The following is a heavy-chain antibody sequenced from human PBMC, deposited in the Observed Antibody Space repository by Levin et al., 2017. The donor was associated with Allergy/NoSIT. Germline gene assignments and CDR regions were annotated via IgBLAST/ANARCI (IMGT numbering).Heavy chain of an antibody. D-gene: IGHD6-25*01. CDR1: GFNFRDSA. CDR2: IYPSSGTI. V-gene: IGHV3-23*01. Sequence: QAGGSLRLSCAASGFNFRDSAMNWFRQAPGKGLEWVSVIYPSSGTIYQADSVKGRFTIPRDNSRNTVYLQMDSLRREDTAKYFCAKYIQRGSEGLWGQGTLVTVSS. CDR3: AKYIQRGSEGL. J-gene: IGHJ4*02.